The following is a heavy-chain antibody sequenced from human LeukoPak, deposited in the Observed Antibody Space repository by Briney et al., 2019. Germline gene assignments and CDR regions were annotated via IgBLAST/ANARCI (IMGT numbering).Heavy chain of an antibody. D-gene: IGHD4/OR15-4a*01. CDR1: GFTFNDYY. CDR2: INIGGTNT. CDR3: ATDGAGFDT. J-gene: IGHJ5*02. V-gene: IGHV3-11*01. Sequence: PGGSLRLSCAASGFTFNDYYMSWIRQAPGKGLEWLSYINIGGTNTHYADSVKGRFTISRDNAKKSLYLEMNNLRAEYTAVYYCATDGAGFDTWGQGGLVTLSS.